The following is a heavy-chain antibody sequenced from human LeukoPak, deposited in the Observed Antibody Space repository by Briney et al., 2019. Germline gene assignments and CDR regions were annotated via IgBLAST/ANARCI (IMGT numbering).Heavy chain of an antibody. J-gene: IGHJ4*02. CDR1: GFTFSNYG. CDR2: ISDSGDST. CDR3: AKGSGVIVGATLDY. V-gene: IGHV3-23*01. D-gene: IGHD1-26*01. Sequence: GGSLRLSCAASGFTFSNYGMTWVRQAPGKGLEWVSAISDSGDSTYYADSVKGRFTISRDNSKNTLYLQMNSLRAEDTAVYYCAKGSGVIVGATLDYWGQGTLVTVSS.